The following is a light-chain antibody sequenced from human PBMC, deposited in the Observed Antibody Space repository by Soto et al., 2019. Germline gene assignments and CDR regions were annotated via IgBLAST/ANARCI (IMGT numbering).Light chain of an antibody. CDR2: AAS. Sequence: DIQLTQSPSFLSASIGDRVTITCRASQGISSSLGWYQQKPGKAPKLLIYAASTLHSGVPSRFSGSGSGTEFTLTISSLQPEDLAAYYCQQLNNYPDTFGQGTKLEIK. J-gene: IGKJ2*01. CDR3: QQLNNYPDT. CDR1: QGISSS. V-gene: IGKV1-9*01.